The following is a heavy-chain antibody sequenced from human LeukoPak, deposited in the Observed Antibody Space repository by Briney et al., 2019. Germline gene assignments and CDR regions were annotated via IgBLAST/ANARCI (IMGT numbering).Heavy chain of an antibody. D-gene: IGHD3-16*01. CDR3: AGASYYDYVWGSPLFDY. CDR2: INHSGST. CDR1: GGSFSGYY. V-gene: IGHV4-34*01. Sequence: PSETLSLTCAVYGGSFSGYYWSWIRQPPGKGLEWIGEINHSGSTNYNPSLKSRVTISVDTSKSQFSLKLSSVTAADTAVYYCAGASYYDYVWGSPLFDYWGQGTLVTVSS. J-gene: IGHJ4*02.